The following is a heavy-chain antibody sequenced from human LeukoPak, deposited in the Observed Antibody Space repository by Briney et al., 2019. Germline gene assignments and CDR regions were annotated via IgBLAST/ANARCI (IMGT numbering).Heavy chain of an antibody. CDR2: ISYAGSNK. D-gene: IGHD2-15*01. V-gene: IGHV3-30*18. Sequence: GGSLRLSSAASGFTFSNYGMNWVRQAPGKGLEWVAVISYAGSNKYYADSVKGRFTISRDNSKNTLYLQMNSLRAEDTAVYYCAKGASGGTNYYFDYWGQGTLVTVSS. CDR3: AKGASGGTNYYFDY. J-gene: IGHJ4*02. CDR1: GFTFSNYG.